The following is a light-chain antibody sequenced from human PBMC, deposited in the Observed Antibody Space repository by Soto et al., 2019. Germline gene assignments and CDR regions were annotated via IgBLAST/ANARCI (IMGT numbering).Light chain of an antibody. CDR1: LSVSIY. CDR2: DAS. Sequence: EIVLTQSPATLSLSPGERATLSCRASLSVSIYLAWYQQKPGQAPRLLIYDASNRATGIPARFSGSGSGTDFTLTISSLEPEDFAVYYCQQRVDWLTFGGGTRVEIK. V-gene: IGKV3-11*01. J-gene: IGKJ4*01. CDR3: QQRVDWLT.